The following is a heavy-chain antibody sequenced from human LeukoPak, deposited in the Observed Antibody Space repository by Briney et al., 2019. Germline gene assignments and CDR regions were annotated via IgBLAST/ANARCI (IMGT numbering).Heavy chain of an antibody. CDR3: ARDIAHCSGGECYNIRFDF. J-gene: IGHJ5*01. D-gene: IGHD2-8*02. Sequence: ASVKVSCKASGYTFTGYYMHWVRQAPGQGLEWMGWINPNSGGTNYAQKFQGRVTMTGDTSISTAYMELSRLRSDDTAVYYCARDIAHCSGGECYNIRFDFWGQGTLVTVSS. V-gene: IGHV1-2*02. CDR1: GYTFTGYY. CDR2: INPNSGGT.